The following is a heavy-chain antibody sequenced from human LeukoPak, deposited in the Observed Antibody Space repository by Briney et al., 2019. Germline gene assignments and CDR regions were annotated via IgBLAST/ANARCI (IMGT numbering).Heavy chain of an antibody. V-gene: IGHV3-21*01. CDR3: ARDLFPYGMDV. Sequence: PGGSLRLSCAASGFTFSSYSMNWVRQAPGKGLGWVSSISSSSYIYYADSVKGRFTISRDNAKNSLYLQMNSLRAEDTAVYYCARDLFPYGMDVWGQGTTVTVSS. CDR1: GFTFSSYS. J-gene: IGHJ6*02. CDR2: ISSSSYI.